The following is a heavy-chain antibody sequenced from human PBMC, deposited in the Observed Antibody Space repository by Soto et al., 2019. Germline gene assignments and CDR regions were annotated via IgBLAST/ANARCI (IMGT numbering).Heavy chain of an antibody. CDR1: GGYISSYY. Sequence: SETLSLTCTVSGGYISSYYWSWIRQPPGKGLEWIGYIYHTGTTYYNMSLKSRVTISVDRSKNQFSLKLSSVTAADTAVYYCARGINYYDSSGDSWFDPWGQGTLVTLSS. CDR3: ARGINYYDSSGDSWFDP. J-gene: IGHJ5*02. CDR2: IYHTGTT. V-gene: IGHV4-59*12. D-gene: IGHD3-22*01.